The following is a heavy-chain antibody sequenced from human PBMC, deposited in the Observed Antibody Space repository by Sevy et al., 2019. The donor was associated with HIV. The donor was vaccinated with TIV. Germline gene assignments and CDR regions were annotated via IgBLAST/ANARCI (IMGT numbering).Heavy chain of an antibody. CDR2: IIPIFGTA. J-gene: IGHJ4*02. D-gene: IGHD3-16*01. CDR3: ARASVYGLHLGESLTN. V-gene: IGHV1-69*13. CDR1: GGTFSSYA. Sequence: ASVKVSCKASGGTFSSYAISWVRQAPGQGLEWMGGIIPIFGTANYAQKFQGRVTITADESTSTAYMELSGLRSEDTAVYYCARASVYGLHLGESLTNWGQGTLVTVSS.